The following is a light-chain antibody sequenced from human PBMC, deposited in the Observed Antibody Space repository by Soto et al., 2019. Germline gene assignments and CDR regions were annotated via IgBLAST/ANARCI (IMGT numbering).Light chain of an antibody. CDR3: QQCGSSPWT. J-gene: IGKJ1*01. CDR2: AAS. CDR1: QSVSSYY. Sequence: EIVLTQSPGTLSLSPGERATLSCRASQSVSSYYLAWYQQKPGQAPRLLIYAASSRATGIPDRFSGGGSGTDFTLTISRLEPEDFAVYSCQQCGSSPWTLGQGTKVDIK. V-gene: IGKV3-20*01.